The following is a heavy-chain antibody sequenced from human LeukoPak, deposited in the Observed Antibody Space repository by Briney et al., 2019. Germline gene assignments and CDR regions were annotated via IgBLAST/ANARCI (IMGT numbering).Heavy chain of an antibody. V-gene: IGHV4-39*01. D-gene: IGHD3-10*01. J-gene: IGHJ4*02. CDR3: TRHGFYYASGPLFDY. Sequence: PSETLSLICTVSGDSIRSSSSYWGWIRQTPGKGLEWIGTVYYTGTTYYNPSLKSRVTMSVDTSKNQFSLKVNSVTATDTAVYYCTRHGFYYASGPLFDYWGVGILVTVSS. CDR2: VYYTGTT. CDR1: GDSIRSSSSY.